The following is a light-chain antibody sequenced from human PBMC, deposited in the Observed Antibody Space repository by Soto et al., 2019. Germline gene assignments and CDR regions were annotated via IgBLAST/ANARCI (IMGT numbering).Light chain of an antibody. Sequence: DVQMTQSPSTLSASVVDRVTITCRASQSISRWLACFQQKPGKAPKLLIYKASNLEDGVPTRFSGSGSGKEFTLTISSLQPDDFATYYCKQYNTYSKFGQGTRLEIK. CDR3: KQYNTYSK. V-gene: IGKV1-5*03. CDR2: KAS. J-gene: IGKJ5*01. CDR1: QSISRW.